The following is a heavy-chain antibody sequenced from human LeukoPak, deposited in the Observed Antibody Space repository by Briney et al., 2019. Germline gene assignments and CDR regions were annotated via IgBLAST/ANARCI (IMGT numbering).Heavy chain of an antibody. D-gene: IGHD3-22*01. CDR3: ARAGGHDSSGYSIFDY. CDR2: IYYSGST. Sequence: SETLSLTCTVSGGSISSYYWSWIRQPPGKGLEWIGYIYYSGSTNYNPSLKSRVTISVDTSKNQSSLKLSSVTAADTAVYYCARAGGHDSSGYSIFDYWGQGTLVTVSS. CDR1: GGSISSYY. J-gene: IGHJ4*02. V-gene: IGHV4-59*01.